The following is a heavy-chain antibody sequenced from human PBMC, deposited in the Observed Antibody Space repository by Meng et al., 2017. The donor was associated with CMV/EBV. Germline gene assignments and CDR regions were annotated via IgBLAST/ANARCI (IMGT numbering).Heavy chain of an antibody. Sequence: GGSLRLSCAASEIAFSSYAMNWVRLPPGKGLEWVSGISGRGDNTHYADSVKGRFTISRDNSRNTLFLQMTSLRAEDTALYYCAKDRGYRTYYGMDVWGQGTTVTVSS. J-gene: IGHJ6*02. CDR2: ISGRGDNT. CDR1: EIAFSSYA. D-gene: IGHD3-10*01. CDR3: AKDRGYRTYYGMDV. V-gene: IGHV3-23*01.